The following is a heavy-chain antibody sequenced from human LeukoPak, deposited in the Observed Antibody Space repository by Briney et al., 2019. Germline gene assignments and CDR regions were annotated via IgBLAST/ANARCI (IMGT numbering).Heavy chain of an antibody. D-gene: IGHD3-3*01. J-gene: IGHJ5*02. CDR3: ARAYYDFWSGYYRSWFDP. Sequence: GASVKVSYKASGYTFTGYYMHWVRQAPGQGLEWMGWINPNSGGTNYAQKFQGRVTMTRDTSISTAYMELSRLRSDDTAVYYCARAYYDFWSGYYRSWFDPWGQGTLVTVSS. CDR1: GYTFTGYY. CDR2: INPNSGGT. V-gene: IGHV1-2*02.